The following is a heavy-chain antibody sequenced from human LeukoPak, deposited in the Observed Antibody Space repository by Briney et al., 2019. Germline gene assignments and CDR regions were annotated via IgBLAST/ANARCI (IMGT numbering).Heavy chain of an antibody. CDR2: INPNGGGT. CDR1: GYTFTGYY. CDR3: ARCDYYYYYMDV. V-gene: IGHV1-2*02. J-gene: IGHJ6*03. Sequence: ASVKVSCKASGYTFTGYYMHWVRQAPGQGLEWMGWINPNGGGTNYAQKFQGRVTMTRDTSISTAYMELSRLRSDDTAVYYCARCDYYYYYMDVWGKGTTVTVSS.